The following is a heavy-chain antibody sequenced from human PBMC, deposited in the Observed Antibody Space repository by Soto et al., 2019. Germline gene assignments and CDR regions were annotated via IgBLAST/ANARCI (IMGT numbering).Heavy chain of an antibody. Sequence: PWGSLSLSCTASGFTFIGSAMHSVRQASGKGLEWVGRIRSKANSYATAYAASVKGRFTISRDDSKNTAYLQMNSLKTEDTAVYYCTRLGATTRDDYWGQGTLVTVSS. CDR1: GFTFIGSA. D-gene: IGHD1-26*01. CDR3: TRLGATTRDDY. CDR2: IRSKANSYAT. V-gene: IGHV3-73*01. J-gene: IGHJ4*02.